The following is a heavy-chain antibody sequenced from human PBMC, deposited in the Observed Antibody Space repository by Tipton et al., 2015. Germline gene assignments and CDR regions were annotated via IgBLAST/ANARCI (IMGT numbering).Heavy chain of an antibody. V-gene: IGHV4-31*03. CDR2: IYSSGST. CDR3: ARSIPYSDSSGYYYPYYFDY. J-gene: IGHJ4*02. CDR1: GGSISSGDYY. Sequence: TLSLTCTVSGGSISSGDYYWYWIRQHPGKGLEWIGYIYSSGSTYYNPSLKSRVTISVDTSKNQFSLKLTSVTAADTAVYYCARSIPYSDSSGYYYPYYFDYWGQGTLVTVSS. D-gene: IGHD3-22*01.